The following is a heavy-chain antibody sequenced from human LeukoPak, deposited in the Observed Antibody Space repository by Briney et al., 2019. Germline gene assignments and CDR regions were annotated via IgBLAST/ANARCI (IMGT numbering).Heavy chain of an antibody. D-gene: IGHD2-21*01. Sequence: GESLQISCQGSGSSFTSYWIGWVRQLPGKGREWMGIIGRGDSDTRYSPSFQGQVTISANNSISTAYLQRRGEDAAEYSSYYCKGRFGGGPPDYWGQGTLVTVSS. CDR1: GSSFTSYW. J-gene: IGHJ4*02. CDR3: KGRFGGGPPDY. CDR2: IGRGDSDT. V-gene: IGHV5-51*01.